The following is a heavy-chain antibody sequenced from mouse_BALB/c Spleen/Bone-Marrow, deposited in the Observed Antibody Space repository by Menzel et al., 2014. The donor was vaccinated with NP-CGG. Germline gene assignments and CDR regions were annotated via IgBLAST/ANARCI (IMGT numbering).Heavy chain of an antibody. CDR2: ISSGSSTI. Sequence: EVKVVDSGGGLVQPGGSRKLSCAASGFTFSSFGMHWVRQAPEKGLEWVAYISSGSSTIFYADTVKGRFTISRDNPKNTLFLQMTSLRSEDTAIYYCTRGGNWEDSDYWGQGTTLTVSS. J-gene: IGHJ2*01. CDR3: TRGGNWEDSDY. D-gene: IGHD4-1*01. V-gene: IGHV5-17*02. CDR1: GFTFSSFG.